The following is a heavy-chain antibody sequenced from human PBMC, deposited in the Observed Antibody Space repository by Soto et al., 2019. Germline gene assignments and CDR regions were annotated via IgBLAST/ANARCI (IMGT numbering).Heavy chain of an antibody. CDR1: GFTFSNAW. V-gene: IGHV3-15*01. J-gene: IGHJ6*02. Sequence: EVQLVESGGGLVKPGGSLRLSCAASGFTFSNAWMSWVRQAPGKGLEWVGRIKSKTDGGTTDYAAPVKGRFTISRDDSKNTLYLQMNSLKTEDTAVYYCTTDPDSVQPWYYGMDVWGQGTTVTVSS. CDR2: IKSKTDGGTT. CDR3: TTDPDSVQPWYYGMDV. D-gene: IGHD1-1*01.